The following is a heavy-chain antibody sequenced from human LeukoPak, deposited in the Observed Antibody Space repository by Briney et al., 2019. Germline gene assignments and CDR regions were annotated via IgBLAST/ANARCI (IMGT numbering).Heavy chain of an antibody. CDR2: IKEVGGET. CDR3: ARSVIVFWGDYWPRYFDL. Sequence: GRSLRLSCAAAGFTFSNYWMSWVRQPPGKGLEWVAIIKEVGGETDPGDSVKGRFIISRDNAKSSLYLQMHSLRAEDTAVYYCARSVIVFWGDYWPRYFDLWGRGTLVTVSS. D-gene: IGHD3-3*01. V-gene: IGHV3-7*01. CDR1: GFTFSNYW. J-gene: IGHJ2*01.